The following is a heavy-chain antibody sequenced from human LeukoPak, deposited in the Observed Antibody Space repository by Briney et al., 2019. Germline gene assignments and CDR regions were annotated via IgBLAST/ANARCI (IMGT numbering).Heavy chain of an antibody. J-gene: IGHJ4*02. V-gene: IGHV3-48*03. Sequence: PGGSLRLSCAASGFTFSSYEMNWVRQAPGKGLEWVSYISSSGSTIYYADSVKGRFTISRDNAKNSLYLQMNSLRAEDTAVYYCARGCGNIVATILDYWGQGTLVTVSS. CDR1: GFTFSSYE. CDR2: ISSSGSTI. CDR3: ARGCGNIVATILDY. D-gene: IGHD5-12*01.